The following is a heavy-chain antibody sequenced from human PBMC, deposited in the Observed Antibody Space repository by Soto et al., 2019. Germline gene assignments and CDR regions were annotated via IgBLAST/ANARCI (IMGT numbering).Heavy chain of an antibody. CDR3: AKDLIVVAAARGDNWFDP. D-gene: IGHD6-13*01. V-gene: IGHV3-23*01. Sequence: GGSLRLSCAASGFTFSSYAMSWVRQAPGKGLEWVSTISGSGGRTFYADSVKGRFTISRDNSKNTLYLQMNSLRAEDTAVYYCAKDLIVVAAARGDNWFDPWGQGTLVTVSS. CDR2: ISGSGGRT. J-gene: IGHJ5*02. CDR1: GFTFSSYA.